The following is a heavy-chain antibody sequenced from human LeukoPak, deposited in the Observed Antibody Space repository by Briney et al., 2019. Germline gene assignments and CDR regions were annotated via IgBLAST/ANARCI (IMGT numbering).Heavy chain of an antibody. CDR3: AKDRFGYGGNSEFDY. Sequence: PGGSLRLSCAASGFTFSSYGMHWVRQAPGKGLEWVAVISYDGSNKYYADSVKGRFTISRDNSKNTLYLQMNSLRAEDTAVYYCAKDRFGYGGNSEFDYWGQGTLVTVSS. CDR2: ISYDGSNK. V-gene: IGHV3-30*18. D-gene: IGHD4-23*01. CDR1: GFTFSSYG. J-gene: IGHJ4*02.